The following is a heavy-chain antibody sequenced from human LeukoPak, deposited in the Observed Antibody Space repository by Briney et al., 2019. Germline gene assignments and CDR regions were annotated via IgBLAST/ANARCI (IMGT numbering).Heavy chain of an antibody. J-gene: IGHJ4*02. CDR2: INTDGGSI. D-gene: IGHD3-22*01. CDR1: GFTFSAYW. Sequence: GGSLRLSCAASGFTFSAYWMHWVRQAPGKGLVWVSRINTDGGSIRYADSVKGRFTISRDNSKNTLYLQMNSLGAEDTAVYYCARDNWGDGGYYRTLDYWGQGTLVTVSS. CDR3: ARDNWGDGGYYRTLDY. V-gene: IGHV3-74*01.